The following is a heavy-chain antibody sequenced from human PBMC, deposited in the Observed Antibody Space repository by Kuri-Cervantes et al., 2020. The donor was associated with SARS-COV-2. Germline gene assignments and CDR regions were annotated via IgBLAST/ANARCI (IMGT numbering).Heavy chain of an antibody. V-gene: IGHV3-33*03. CDR1: GFTFSSYG. CDR3: VTLGAY. J-gene: IGHJ4*02. CDR2: IWYDGSNK. Sequence: GESLKISCAASGFTFSSYGMHWVRQAPGKGLEWVAVIWYDGSNKYYADSVKGRFTISRDNVKNSVLLQMDSLRVDDTAVYYCVTLGAYWGQGVVVTVSS.